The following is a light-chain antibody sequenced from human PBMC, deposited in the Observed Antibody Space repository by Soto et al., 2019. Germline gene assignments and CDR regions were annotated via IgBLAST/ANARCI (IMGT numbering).Light chain of an antibody. CDR1: QSVSSNY. CDR3: QQYGISPLT. J-gene: IGKJ4*01. Sequence: EIVLTQSPGTLSLSPGERATLSCRASQSVSSNYLAWYQQKPGQAPRLLIFGASNRATGIPDRFSGSGSGTDFTLTISRLEPEDFAVYYCQQYGISPLTFGGGTTVDIK. CDR2: GAS. V-gene: IGKV3-20*01.